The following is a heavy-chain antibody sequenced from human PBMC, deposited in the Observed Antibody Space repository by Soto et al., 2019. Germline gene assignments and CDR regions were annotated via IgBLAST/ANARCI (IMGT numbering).Heavy chain of an antibody. CDR2: VDLADNT. J-gene: IGHJ4*02. Sequence: QVQLQESGPGLVEPSGTLSLTCAVSGGSISSSNWWSWVRQSPGKGLEWIGEVDLADNTRYNPSLRSRVTISADKSKSQFSLKLTSVTAADTAVYYCARHGAFYFDRWGQGTLVTVSS. CDR1: GGSISSSNW. CDR3: ARHGAFYFDR. D-gene: IGHD3-10*01. V-gene: IGHV4-4*02.